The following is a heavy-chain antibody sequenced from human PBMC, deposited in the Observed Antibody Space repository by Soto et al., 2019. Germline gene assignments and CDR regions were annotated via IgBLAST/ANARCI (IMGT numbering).Heavy chain of an antibody. Sequence: SETLSLTCAVSGGSISSGGYSWSWIRQPPGKGLEWIGYIYHSGSTYYNPSLKSRVTISVDRSKNQFSLKLSSVTAADTAVYYCARGTAYYGMDVWGQGTTVTVSS. V-gene: IGHV4-30-2*01. J-gene: IGHJ6*02. CDR1: GGSISSGGYS. CDR3: ARGTAYYGMDV. D-gene: IGHD5-18*01. CDR2: IYHSGST.